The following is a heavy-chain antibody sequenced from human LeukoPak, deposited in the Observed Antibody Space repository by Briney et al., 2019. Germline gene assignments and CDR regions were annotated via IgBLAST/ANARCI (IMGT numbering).Heavy chain of an antibody. CDR1: EYTFTSYY. Sequence: ASVKVSCKASEYTFTSYYMHWVRQAPGQGLEWMGIINPSGGTTDYAQKFQGRLTMTRDTSTSTVYVELSSLRSEDTAVYYCVRAMDVWGQGTTVTVSS. CDR2: INPSGGTT. CDR3: VRAMDV. V-gene: IGHV1-46*01. J-gene: IGHJ6*02.